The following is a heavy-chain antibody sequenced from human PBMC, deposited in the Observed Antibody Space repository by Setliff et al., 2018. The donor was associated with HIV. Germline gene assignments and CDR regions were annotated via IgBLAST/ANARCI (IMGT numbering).Heavy chain of an antibody. J-gene: IGHJ6*02. CDR3: ARGSGYNSWSGQPTAGLDL. CDR1: GFPFSSYE. Sequence: GSLRLSCAASGFPFSSYEMNWVRQAPGKGLEWVSYISSSGSTIYYADSVKGRFTISRDNTKNSLYLPMNSLRAEDTAVYYCARGSGYNSWSGQPTAGLDLWGQGTTVTGSS. D-gene: IGHD3-3*01. CDR2: ISSSGSTI. V-gene: IGHV3-48*03.